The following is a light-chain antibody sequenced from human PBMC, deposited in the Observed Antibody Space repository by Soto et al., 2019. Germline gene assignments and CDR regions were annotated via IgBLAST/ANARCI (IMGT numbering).Light chain of an antibody. CDR3: SSYAGSNNPYV. CDR1: SSDVGGYNY. J-gene: IGLJ1*01. V-gene: IGLV2-8*01. CDR2: EVS. Sequence: QSALTQPASVSGSPGQSITISCTGTSSDVGGYNYVSWYQHHPGKAPELMIYEVSKRPSGVPDRFSGSKSGNTASLTVSGLQAEDEADYYCSSYAGSNNPYVFGTGTKVTV.